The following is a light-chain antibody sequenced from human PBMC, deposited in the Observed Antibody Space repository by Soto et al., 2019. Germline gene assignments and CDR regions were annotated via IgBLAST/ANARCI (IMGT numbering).Light chain of an antibody. J-gene: IGKJ5*01. Sequence: EIVLTQSPATLSLSPGERATLSCRASQSVTNNQFAYYQQKPDEASSLINYGANSTTTGIPSKINSRRSETDFSLTISRLEPEDLAVYYCQQARAFGQGTRLEIK. CDR1: QSVTNNQ. CDR3: QQARA. CDR2: GAN. V-gene: IGKV3-20*01.